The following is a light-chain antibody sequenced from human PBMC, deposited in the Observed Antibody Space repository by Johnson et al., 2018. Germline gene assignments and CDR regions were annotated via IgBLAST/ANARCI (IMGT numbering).Light chain of an antibody. J-gene: IGLJ1*01. CDR3: GTRDSSMSAGNV. CDR2: ENN. CDR1: SSNIGNNY. Sequence: QSVLTQPPSVSAAPGQKVTISCSGSSSNIGNNYVSWYQQLPGTAPKLLIYENNKRPSGIPARFFGSKSGTSATLGITGLQPGDEAEYYGGTRDSSMSAGNVFGTGTKVTVL. V-gene: IGLV1-51*02.